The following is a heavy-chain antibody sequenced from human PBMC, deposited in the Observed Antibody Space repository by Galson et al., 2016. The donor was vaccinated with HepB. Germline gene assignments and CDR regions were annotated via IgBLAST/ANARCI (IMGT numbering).Heavy chain of an antibody. CDR3: TTVPVGDYYYFMDV. D-gene: IGHD1-26*01. CDR2: IRPGGSST. V-gene: IGHV3-23*01. Sequence: KGLEWVSAIRPGGSSTFYADSVKGRFTISRDDSTDTLYLRMNSLRAEDTAVYYCTTVPVGDYYYFMDVWGKGTTVTVSS. J-gene: IGHJ6*03.